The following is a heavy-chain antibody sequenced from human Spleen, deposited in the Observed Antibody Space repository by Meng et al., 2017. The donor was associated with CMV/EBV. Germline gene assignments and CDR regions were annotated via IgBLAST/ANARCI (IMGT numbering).Heavy chain of an antibody. CDR1: GDSISSRYSY. J-gene: IGHJ5*02. CDR3: ARTYTNYEGNWFDP. CDR2: IYYSGTT. V-gene: IGHV4-30-4*08. D-gene: IGHD3-16*01. Sequence: SGDSISSRYSYWSWLRQPPGKGLEWIGCIYYSGTTYYSPSLKSRISMSVDMSANQFSLRVTSVTAADTALYYCARTYTNYEGNWFDPWGQGTLVTVSS.